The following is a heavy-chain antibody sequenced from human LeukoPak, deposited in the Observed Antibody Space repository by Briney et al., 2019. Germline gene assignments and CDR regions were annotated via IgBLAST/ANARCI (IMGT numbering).Heavy chain of an antibody. CDR3: ARVTSGGIDY. V-gene: IGHV1-18*01. CDR1: AYTFTSYG. J-gene: IGHJ4*02. Sequence: ASVNVTCKASAYTFTSYGISRVRQAPAQGQEWMGWISAYNGNTNYAEKLQGRVTMTTDTSTSTAYMELRGLRSGDTAVYYCARVTSGGIDYWGQGTVVTVSS. D-gene: IGHD3-16*01. CDR2: ISAYNGNT.